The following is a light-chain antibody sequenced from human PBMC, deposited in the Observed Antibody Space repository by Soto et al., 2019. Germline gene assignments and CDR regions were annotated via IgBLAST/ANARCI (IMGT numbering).Light chain of an antibody. CDR2: AAS. J-gene: IGKJ1*01. CDR1: QSISSY. V-gene: IGKV1-39*01. Sequence: DIQMTQSPSSLSASVGDRVTITCRANQSISSYLNWYQQQPGKAPKLLIYAASSFNSGVPSRFSGSGSGTDFTLTISSLPPEDFASYYCQQSYSTPRWTFGQGTKVEIK. CDR3: QQSYSTPRWT.